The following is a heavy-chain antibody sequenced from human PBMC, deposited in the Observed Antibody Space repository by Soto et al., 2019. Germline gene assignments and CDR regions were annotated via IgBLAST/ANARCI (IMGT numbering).Heavy chain of an antibody. D-gene: IGHD2-2*01. CDR3: ASSDIVVVREYYYYGMDV. CDR2: IYHSGST. J-gene: IGHJ6*02. V-gene: IGHV4-4*02. CDR1: GVSISSSNW. Sequence: QVQLQESGPGLVKPSGTLSLTCAVSGVSISSSNWWRWVRQPPGKGLEWIGEIYHSGSTNYNPSLKSRVTISVDKSKKQFSLKLSSVTAADTAVYYCASSDIVVVREYYYYGMDVWGQGTTVTVSS.